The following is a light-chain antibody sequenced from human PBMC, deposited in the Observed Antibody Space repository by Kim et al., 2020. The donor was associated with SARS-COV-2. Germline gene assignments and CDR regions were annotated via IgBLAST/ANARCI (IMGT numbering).Light chain of an antibody. CDR2: HAS. J-gene: IGKJ5*01. CDR1: QGISSA. V-gene: IGKV1-13*02. Sequence: GDRVTITCRASQGISSAFAWYQQKPGKAPKLLISHASSLQSGVPSRFSGSGSGAVFTLTISSLQPEDFATYYCQQFNIYPVTFGQGTRLEIK. CDR3: QQFNIYPVT.